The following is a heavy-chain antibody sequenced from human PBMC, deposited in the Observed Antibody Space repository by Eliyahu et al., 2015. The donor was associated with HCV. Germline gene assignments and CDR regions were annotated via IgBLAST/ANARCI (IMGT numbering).Heavy chain of an antibody. Sequence: VQLXEXGPGLVKPSETLSLTCTVSGGSICSYYWTWIRQPPGKGLEWIGYIFYSGTTNYNPPLKSRLTISVDTSKNEFSLKLNSVIAADTAVYYCAKVRYGHPYSFDSWGPGTLVTVSS. D-gene: IGHD5-24*01. CDR3: AKVRYGHPYSFDS. CDR2: IFYSGTT. CDR1: GGSICSYY. J-gene: IGHJ4*02. V-gene: IGHV4-59*08.